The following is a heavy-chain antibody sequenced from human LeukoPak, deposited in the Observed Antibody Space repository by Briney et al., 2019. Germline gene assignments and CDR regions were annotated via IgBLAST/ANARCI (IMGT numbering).Heavy chain of an antibody. CDR1: GGSISRGAYY. D-gene: IGHD3-22*01. Sequence: PLQTLSLTCTVSGGSISRGAYYWSWIRQHPGKGLEWIGYIHYSGSTYYNPSLKSRVTISVDTSKNQFSLNLSSVTAADTAVYYCARAPDPNFYDSSGFDYWGQGTLITASS. CDR2: IHYSGST. CDR3: ARAPDPNFYDSSGFDY. V-gene: IGHV4-31*03. J-gene: IGHJ4*02.